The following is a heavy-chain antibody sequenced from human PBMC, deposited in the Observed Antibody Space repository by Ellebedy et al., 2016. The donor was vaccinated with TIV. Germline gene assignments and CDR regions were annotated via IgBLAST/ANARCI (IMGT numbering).Heavy chain of an antibody. CDR1: GFSFSDHY. CDR3: ARGPGIAAKSD. D-gene: IGHD6-13*01. CDR2: INHSGST. J-gene: IGHJ4*02. V-gene: IGHV4-34*01. Sequence: ESLKISCAASGFSFSDHYMDWVRQAPGKGLEWIGEINHSGSTNYNPSLKSRVTMSLDTSKNQFSLKLSSVTAADTAVYFCARGPGIAAKSDWGQGTLVTVSS.